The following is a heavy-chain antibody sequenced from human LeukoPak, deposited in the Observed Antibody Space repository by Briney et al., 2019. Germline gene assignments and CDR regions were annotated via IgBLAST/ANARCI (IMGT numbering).Heavy chain of an antibody. Sequence: PVKVSCKASGGTFSSYAISWVRQAPGQGLEWMGRIIPILGIANYAQKFQGRVTITADKSTSTAYMELSSLRSEDTAVYYCARADIVVVPAPPGGKNYYYYGMDVWGQGTTVTVSS. CDR3: ARADIVVVPAPPGGKNYYYYGMDV. V-gene: IGHV1-69*04. CDR1: GGTFSSYA. D-gene: IGHD2-2*01. CDR2: IIPILGIA. J-gene: IGHJ6*02.